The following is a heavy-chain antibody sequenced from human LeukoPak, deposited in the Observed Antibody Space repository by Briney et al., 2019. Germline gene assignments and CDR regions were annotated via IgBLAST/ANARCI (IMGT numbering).Heavy chain of an antibody. D-gene: IGHD2/OR15-2a*01. V-gene: IGHV3-23*01. CDR2: ISGSGGST. J-gene: IGHJ4*02. CDR3: AKDPLVNSQEYFDY. Sequence: PGGSLRLSCAVSGFTFSSYAMSWVRQAPGKRLEWVSAISGSGGSTYYAESVKGRFTISRDNSKNSLYLQMNSLRAEDTAVYYCAKDPLVNSQEYFDYWGQGTLVTVSS. CDR1: GFTFSSYA.